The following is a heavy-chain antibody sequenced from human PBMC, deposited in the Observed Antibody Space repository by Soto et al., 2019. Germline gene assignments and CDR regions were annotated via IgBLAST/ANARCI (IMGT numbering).Heavy chain of an antibody. J-gene: IGHJ6*02. CDR2: ISGSGIST. Sequence: GGSLRLSCAASGFTFITYPMSWVRQAPGKVLEWVSGISGSGISTYYTDSVKGRFTISRDNSKNTVFLQMNSLRDEDTAVYYCVKPPVITASYYYYGMDVWGQGTTVTVSS. CDR3: VKPPVITASYYYYGMDV. CDR1: GFTFITYP. D-gene: IGHD4-4*01. V-gene: IGHV3-23*01.